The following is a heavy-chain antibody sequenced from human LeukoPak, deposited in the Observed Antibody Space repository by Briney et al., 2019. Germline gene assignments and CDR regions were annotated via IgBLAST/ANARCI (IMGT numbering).Heavy chain of an antibody. D-gene: IGHD1-1*01. CDR2: INPSGGST. V-gene: IGHV1-46*03. Sequence: GASVKVSCKASGYTFTSYYMHWVRQAPGQGLEWMGIINPSGGSTSYAQKFQGRVTMTRDTSTSTVYMELSSLRSEDTAVYYCARDLRYNWTHGAFDIWGQGTMVTVSS. J-gene: IGHJ3*02. CDR3: ARDLRYNWTHGAFDI. CDR1: GYTFTSYY.